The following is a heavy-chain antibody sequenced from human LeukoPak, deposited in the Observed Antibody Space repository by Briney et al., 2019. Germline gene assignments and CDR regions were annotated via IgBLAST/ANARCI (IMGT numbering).Heavy chain of an antibody. Sequence: GGSLRLSCAASGFMFDNHWMNWVRQAPGKGLEWVAMIKQGGSEKFYVDSVRGRFTISRDNAKSSLYLQMNSLRAEDTAVYYCVAGKEIWGQGTLVTVSS. CDR1: GFMFDNHW. V-gene: IGHV3-7*02. CDR2: IKQGGSEK. D-gene: IGHD6-19*01. J-gene: IGHJ4*02. CDR3: VAGKEI.